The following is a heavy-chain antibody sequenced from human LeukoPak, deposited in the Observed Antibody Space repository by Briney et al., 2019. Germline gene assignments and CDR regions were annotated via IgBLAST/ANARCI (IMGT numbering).Heavy chain of an antibody. J-gene: IGHJ4*02. CDR3: ARDPPSIAVAPLLDY. CDR2: ISYDGSNK. CDR1: GFTFSSYA. Sequence: QPGGSLRLSCAASGFTFSSYAMHWVRQAPGKGLGWVAVISYDGSNKYYADSVKGRFTISRDNSKNTLYLQMNSLRAEDTAVYYCARDPPSIAVAPLLDYWGQGTLVTVSS. D-gene: IGHD6-19*01. V-gene: IGHV3-30-3*01.